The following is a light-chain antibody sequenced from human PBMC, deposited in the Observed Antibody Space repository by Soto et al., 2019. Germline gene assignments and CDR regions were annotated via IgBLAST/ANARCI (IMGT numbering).Light chain of an antibody. V-gene: IGKV1-8*01. CDR1: QGISSY. J-gene: IGKJ1*01. CDR3: QQYYSYPWT. Sequence: IRMTQSPSSLSASTGDRVTITCRASQGISSYLAWYQQKPGKAPKLLIYAASTLQSGVPSRFSGSGSGTDFTLTISCLQSEDFATYYCQQYYSYPWTFGQGTKV. CDR2: AAS.